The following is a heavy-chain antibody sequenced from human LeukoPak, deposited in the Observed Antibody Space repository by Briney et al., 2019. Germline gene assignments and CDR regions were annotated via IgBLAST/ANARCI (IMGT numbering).Heavy chain of an antibody. Sequence: GGSLILSCAASGFTLSSYAMSWVRQAPGKGLEWVSAISGSGGSTYYADSVKGRFTISRDNSKNTLYLQMNSLRVEDTAVYYCAKDQANSYGSRGRGVTYGMDVWGQGTTVTVSS. CDR2: ISGSGGST. J-gene: IGHJ6*02. V-gene: IGHV3-23*01. D-gene: IGHD5-18*01. CDR1: GFTLSSYA. CDR3: AKDQANSYGSRGRGVTYGMDV.